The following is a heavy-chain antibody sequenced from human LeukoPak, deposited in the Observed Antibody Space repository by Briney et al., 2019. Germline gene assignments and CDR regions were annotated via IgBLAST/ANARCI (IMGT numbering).Heavy chain of an antibody. J-gene: IGHJ5*02. CDR3: ARDLIVVVKSNWFDP. D-gene: IGHD3-22*01. Sequence: GGPLRLSCAASGFTFSSYWMHWVRQAPGKGLVWVSRINTDGSSTSYADSVKGRFTISRDNAKNTLYLQMNSLRAEDTAVYYCARDLIVVVKSNWFDPWGQGTLVTVSS. CDR2: INTDGSST. CDR1: GFTFSSYW. V-gene: IGHV3-74*01.